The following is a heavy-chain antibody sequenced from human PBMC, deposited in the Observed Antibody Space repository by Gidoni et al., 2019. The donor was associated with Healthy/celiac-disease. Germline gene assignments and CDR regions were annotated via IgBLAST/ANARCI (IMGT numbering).Heavy chain of an antibody. CDR2: IIPILGIA. Sequence: QVQLVQSGAEVKKPGSSVKVTCKASGGTFSSYATSWVRQAPGQGLGWMGRIIPILGIANYAQKFQGRVTITADKSTSTAYMELSSLRSEDTAVYYCAREATVQYYFDYWGQGTLVTVSS. D-gene: IGHD4-17*01. V-gene: IGHV1-69*04. J-gene: IGHJ4*02. CDR1: GGTFSSYA. CDR3: AREATVQYYFDY.